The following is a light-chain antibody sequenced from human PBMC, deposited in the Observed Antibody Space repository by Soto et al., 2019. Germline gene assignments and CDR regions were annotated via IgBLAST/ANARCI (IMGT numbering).Light chain of an antibody. J-gene: IGKJ1*01. CDR1: QSVSSSY. Sequence: EIVLTHSPCTLALSAVERATLSCSASQSVSSSYLAWYQQRPGQAPRLLIYGASSRATGIPDRFSGSGSGTDFTLTISRLEPEDCAVYFCQQYGSSPWTSGQGTKVDIK. V-gene: IGKV3-20*01. CDR2: GAS. CDR3: QQYGSSPWT.